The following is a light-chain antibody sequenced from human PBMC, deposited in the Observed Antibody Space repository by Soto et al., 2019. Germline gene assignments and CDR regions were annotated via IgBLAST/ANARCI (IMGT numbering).Light chain of an antibody. Sequence: QSALTQPPSASGSPGQSVTISCTGTSSDFGGNNYVSWYQQHPGKAPKLIIYEVTKRPSGVPDRFSGSMSGNTASLTVSGLHAEDEADYYCTSYCGSYSDVIFGGGTKLTVL. J-gene: IGLJ2*01. V-gene: IGLV2-8*01. CDR1: SSDFGGNNY. CDR2: EVT. CDR3: TSYCGSYSDVI.